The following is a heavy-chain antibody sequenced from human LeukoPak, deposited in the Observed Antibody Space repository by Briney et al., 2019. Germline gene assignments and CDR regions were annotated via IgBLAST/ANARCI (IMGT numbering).Heavy chain of an antibody. CDR3: ARGLSVLNWNDLSRISGY. V-gene: IGHV7-4-1*02. J-gene: IGHJ4*02. Sequence: ASVKVSCKASGYTFTGYYMHWVRQAPGQGLEWMGWINTNTGNPTYAQGFTGRFVFSLDTSVSTAYLQISSLKAEDTAVYYCARGLSVLNWNDLSRISGYWGQGTLVTVSS. CDR1: GYTFTGYY. CDR2: INTNTGNP. D-gene: IGHD1-1*01.